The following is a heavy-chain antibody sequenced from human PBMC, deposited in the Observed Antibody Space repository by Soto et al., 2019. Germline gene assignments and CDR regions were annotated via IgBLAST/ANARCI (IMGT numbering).Heavy chain of an antibody. J-gene: IGHJ6*02. CDR2: IGSSGRST. Sequence: GGSLRFSGAGSVFTFRNFDMSWVRQAPGKGLEWVSAIGSSGRSTFYADSVKGRFTISRDNFMNTLYLQMNSLRAEDTAVYFCARGIMGTGYLDYYYYYGLDVWGQGTAVTVSS. CDR1: VFTFRNFD. V-gene: IGHV3-23*01. CDR3: ARGIMGTGYLDYYYYYGLDV. D-gene: IGHD2-8*02.